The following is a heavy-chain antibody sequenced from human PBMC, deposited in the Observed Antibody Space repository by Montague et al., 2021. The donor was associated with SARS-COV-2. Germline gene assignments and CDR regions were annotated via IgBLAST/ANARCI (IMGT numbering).Heavy chain of an antibody. D-gene: IGHD2-2*01. CDR1: GGSFNDFY. V-gene: IGHV4-34*01. CDR2: VNFRGRT. Sequence: SETLSLTCVVYGGSFNDFYWSWIRQPPGKGLEWIGEVNFRGRTNYNPSLKSRDTMSVDTSKNQFSLKLSSVTAADTAVYYCARHRCSSTSCYGYGMDVWGQGTTVTVSS. J-gene: IGHJ6*02. CDR3: ARHRCSSTSCYGYGMDV.